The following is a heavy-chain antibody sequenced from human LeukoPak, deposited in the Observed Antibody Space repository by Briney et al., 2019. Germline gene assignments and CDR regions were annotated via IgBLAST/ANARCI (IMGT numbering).Heavy chain of an antibody. Sequence: SETLSLTCSVSGVSIISSNYYWGWIRQPPGKGLEWIGSIYQSGCGSSYYNPSLKSRVTISGDTSKNQFFLRLSSATAADTAVYYCASTLRFLPYRRFDYWGQGTLVTVPS. D-gene: IGHD3-3*01. CDR2: IYQSGCGSS. J-gene: IGHJ4*02. V-gene: IGHV4-39*01. CDR1: GVSIISSNYY. CDR3: ASTLRFLPYRRFDY.